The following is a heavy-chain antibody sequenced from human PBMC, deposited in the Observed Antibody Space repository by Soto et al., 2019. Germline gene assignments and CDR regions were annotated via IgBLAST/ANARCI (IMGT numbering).Heavy chain of an antibody. CDR3: ARKGTSGVLGYYYDGMDV. J-gene: IGHJ6*02. CDR2: ISSSSSYI. Sequence: EVQLVESGGGLVKPGGSLRLSCAASGFTFSSYSMNWVRQAPGKWLEWVSSISSSSSYIYYADSVKGRFTISRDNAKNSLYLQMNSLRAEDTAVYYCARKGTSGVLGYYYDGMDVWGQGTTVTVSS. CDR1: GFTFSSYS. V-gene: IGHV3-21*01. D-gene: IGHD3-16*01.